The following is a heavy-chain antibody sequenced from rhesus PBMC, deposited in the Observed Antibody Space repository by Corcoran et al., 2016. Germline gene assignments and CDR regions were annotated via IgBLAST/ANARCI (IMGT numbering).Heavy chain of an antibody. J-gene: IGHJ6*01. V-gene: IGHV4-143*01. CDR2: IYGNSATA. CDR3: ATRPSSVALDS. D-gene: IGHD2-15*01. Sequence: QMQLQESGPGLVKPSETLSLTCTVSGGSITSPYYFTWVRQPPGKGLEWIAYIYGNSATAYYNPSLKSRVTISKDTSKNQFSLILTSVTAADTAMYYCATRPSSVALDSWGQGVFVTVSS. CDR1: GGSITSPYY.